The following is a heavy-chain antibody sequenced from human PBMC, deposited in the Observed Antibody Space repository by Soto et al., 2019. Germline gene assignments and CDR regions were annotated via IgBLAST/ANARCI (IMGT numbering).Heavy chain of an antibody. CDR2: MNPNSGDT. D-gene: IGHD5-12*01. V-gene: IGHV1-2*04. CDR1: GYRFSDYY. Sequence: QVQLVQSGAEVKEPGASVTVSCKASGYRFSDYYLHWVRQAPGQGPEWMGWMNPNSGDTKYAQKFKGWVTMTRDTSVRTAFMELNWLKSDDTAVYYCARESGGATATLDYYYFYMDVWGIGTTVTVSS. J-gene: IGHJ6*03. CDR3: ARESGGATATLDYYYFYMDV.